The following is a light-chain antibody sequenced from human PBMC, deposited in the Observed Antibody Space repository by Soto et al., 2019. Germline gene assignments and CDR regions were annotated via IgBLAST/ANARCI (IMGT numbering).Light chain of an antibody. J-gene: IGLJ1*01. Sequence: QSVLTRAASVSGSPGQSITISCTGTSSDVGSYNLVSWYQQHPGKAPKLMIYEVSKRPSGVSNRFSGSESGNTASLTISGLQAEDEADYYCCSYAGSSTYASGTGTKVTVL. CDR2: EVS. CDR3: CSYAGSSTYA. CDR1: SSDVGSYNL. V-gene: IGLV2-23*02.